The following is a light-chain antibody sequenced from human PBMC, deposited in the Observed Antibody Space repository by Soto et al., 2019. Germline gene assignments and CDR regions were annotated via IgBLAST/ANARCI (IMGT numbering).Light chain of an antibody. V-gene: IGKV3-20*01. J-gene: IGKJ1*01. Sequence: ALSLSLGTLSLSKRDRAPLYCRASQSVSTSYLAWYQQKPGQAPRLLIYGASSRATGIPDRFSGSRSGPDFTLTISSLQPEDFATYYCQQSYSSPPTVGQGTKVDI. CDR3: QQSYSSPPT. CDR2: GAS. CDR1: QSVSTSY.